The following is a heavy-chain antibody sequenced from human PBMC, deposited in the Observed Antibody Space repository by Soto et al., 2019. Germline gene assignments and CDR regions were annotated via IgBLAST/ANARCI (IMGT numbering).Heavy chain of an antibody. CDR3: TKRPLCARDCWYFDD. Sequence: EVRLLQSGGGSEQPGGSLRLSCAASGFNFRAYAMYWVRQAPGKGLEGVAAIDDGNIAYYADSVKGRFIISRDNSRNTLHLQMDGLRVEDTATYFCTKRPLCARDCWYFDDWGQGILVTVSS. J-gene: IGHJ4*02. CDR2: IDDGNIA. CDR1: GFNFRAYA. D-gene: IGHD2-21*02. V-gene: IGHV3-23*05.